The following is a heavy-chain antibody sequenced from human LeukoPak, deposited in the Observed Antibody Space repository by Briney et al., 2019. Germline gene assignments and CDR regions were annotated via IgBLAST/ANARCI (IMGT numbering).Heavy chain of an antibody. V-gene: IGHV4-4*02. CDR3: ARDQYAYYYDSSGPGYYFDY. D-gene: IGHD3-22*01. CDR1: GGSISSSNW. J-gene: IGHJ4*02. Sequence: SETLSLTCAVSGGSISSSNWWSWVRQPPGKGLEWIGEIYHSGSTNYNPSLRSRVTISVDKSKNQFSLKPSSVTAADTAVYYCARDQYAYYYDSSGPGYYFDYWGQGTLVTVSS. CDR2: IYHSGST.